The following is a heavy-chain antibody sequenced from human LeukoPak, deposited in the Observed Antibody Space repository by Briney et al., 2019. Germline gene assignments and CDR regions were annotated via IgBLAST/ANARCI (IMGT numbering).Heavy chain of an antibody. Sequence: SETLSLTCAVYGGSFSGYYWSWIRQPPGKGLEWIGEINHSGSTNYNPSLKSRVTISVATSKTQFSRKLSSVIAADTAVYYCARGLRGQWLSSPFDYWGQGTLVTVSS. V-gene: IGHV4-34*01. CDR1: GGSFSGYY. CDR2: INHSGST. J-gene: IGHJ4*02. D-gene: IGHD6-19*01. CDR3: ARGLRGQWLSSPFDY.